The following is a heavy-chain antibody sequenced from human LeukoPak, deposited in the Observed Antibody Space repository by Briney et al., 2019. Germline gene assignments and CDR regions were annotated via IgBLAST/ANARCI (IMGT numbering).Heavy chain of an antibody. CDR1: GYTFTSYG. Sequence: ASVKVSCKASGYTFTSYGISWVRQAPGQGLEWMGWISAYNGNTNYAQKLQGRVTMTTDTSTSTAYMKLRSLRSDDTAVYYCARDEGYSYGYSQIIIDYWGQGTLVTVSS. D-gene: IGHD5-18*01. J-gene: IGHJ4*02. CDR2: ISAYNGNT. CDR3: ARDEGYSYGYSQIIIDY. V-gene: IGHV1-18*01.